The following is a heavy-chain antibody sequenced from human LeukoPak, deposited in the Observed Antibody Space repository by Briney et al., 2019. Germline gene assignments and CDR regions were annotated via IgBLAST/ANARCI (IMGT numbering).Heavy chain of an antibody. CDR1: GFALSNHW. CDR2: VSSDGATT. CDR3: ARAVGGLLDY. J-gene: IGHJ4*02. V-gene: IGHV3-74*01. D-gene: IGHD2-15*01. Sequence: GGSQRLSCAVAGFALSNHWIHLVRQAPGKGLVWVSLVSSDGATTTYADSVKGRFTISRDNVKSTVYLQMSRLRAEDTAVYYCARAVGGLLDYWGQGTLVTVSS.